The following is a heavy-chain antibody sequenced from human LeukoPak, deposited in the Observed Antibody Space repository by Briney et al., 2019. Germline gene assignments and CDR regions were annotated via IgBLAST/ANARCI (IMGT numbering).Heavy chain of an antibody. CDR1: GGSISSYY. Sequence: SETLSLTCTVSGGSISSYYWSWIRQPAGKGLEWIGRIYTSGSTNYNPSLKSRVTISVDTSKNQFSLKLSSVTAADTAVYYCARAYCGGDCFINWFDPWGQGTLVTVSS. CDR3: ARAYCGGDCFINWFDP. D-gene: IGHD2-21*02. CDR2: IYTSGST. V-gene: IGHV4-4*07. J-gene: IGHJ5*02.